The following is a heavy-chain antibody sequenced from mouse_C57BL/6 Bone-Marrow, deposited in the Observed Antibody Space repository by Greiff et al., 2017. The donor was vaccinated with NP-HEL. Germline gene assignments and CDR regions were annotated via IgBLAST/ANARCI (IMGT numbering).Heavy chain of an antibody. CDR3: ARYGGYRPLYYAMDY. D-gene: IGHD2-2*01. Sequence: VQLQQPGAELVMPGASVKLSCKASGYTFTSYWMHWVKQRPGQGLEWIGEIDPSDSYTNYNQKFKGKSTLTVDKSSSTAYMQLSSLTSEDSAVYYCARYGGYRPLYYAMDYWGQGTSVTVSS. V-gene: IGHV1-69*01. CDR1: GYTFTSYW. CDR2: IDPSDSYT. J-gene: IGHJ4*01.